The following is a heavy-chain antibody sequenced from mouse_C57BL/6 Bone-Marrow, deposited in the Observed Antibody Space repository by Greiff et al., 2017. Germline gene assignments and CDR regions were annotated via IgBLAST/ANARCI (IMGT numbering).Heavy chain of an antibody. V-gene: IGHV1-55*01. J-gene: IGHJ3*01. CDR1: GYTFTSYW. CDR3: ARPIYYGSSSFAY. CDR2: IYPGSGST. D-gene: IGHD1-1*01. Sequence: QVQLQQSGAELVKPGASVKMSCKASGYTFTSYWITWVKQRPGQGLEWIGDIYPGSGSTNYNEKFKSKATLTVDTSSSTAYMQLSSLTSEDSAVYYCARPIYYGSSSFAYWGQGTLVTVSA.